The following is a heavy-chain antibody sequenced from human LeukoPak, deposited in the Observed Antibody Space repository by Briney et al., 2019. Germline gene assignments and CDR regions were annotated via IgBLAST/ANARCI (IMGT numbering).Heavy chain of an antibody. Sequence: GGSLRLSCAASGFTVSSNYMSWVRQAPGKGLEWVSVIYSGGSTYYADSVKGRFTVSRDNSNNTLYLQVHHLRAEDTAVYYCATGDGYDPWEVDYWGQGTLVTVSS. D-gene: IGHD5-24*01. V-gene: IGHV3-53*01. CDR2: IYSGGST. CDR3: ATGDGYDPWEVDY. J-gene: IGHJ4*02. CDR1: GFTVSSNY.